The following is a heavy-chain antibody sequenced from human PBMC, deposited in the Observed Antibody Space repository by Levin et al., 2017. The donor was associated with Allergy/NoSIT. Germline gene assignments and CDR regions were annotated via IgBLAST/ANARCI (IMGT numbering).Heavy chain of an antibody. J-gene: IGHJ4*02. Sequence: GGSLRLSCKGSGYSFTSYWIGWVRQMPGKGLEWMGIIYPGDSDTRYSPSFQGQVTISADKSISTAYLQWSSLKASDTAMYYCASPVHYGSGSYAHWGQGTLVTVSS. CDR1: GYSFTSYW. CDR2: IYPGDSDT. CDR3: ASPVHYGSGSYAH. V-gene: IGHV5-51*01. D-gene: IGHD3-10*01.